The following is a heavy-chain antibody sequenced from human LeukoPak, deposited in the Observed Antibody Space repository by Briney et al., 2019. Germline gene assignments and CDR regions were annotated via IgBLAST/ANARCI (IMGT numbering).Heavy chain of an antibody. Sequence: ASVTVSCKASGYTFTSYYMHWVRQAPGQGLEWMGIINPSGGSTSYAQKFQGRVTMTRDTSTSTVYMELSSLRSEDTAVYYCARAGSMITFGGVIVDYFDYWGQGTLVTVSS. CDR3: ARAGSMITFGGVIVDYFDY. CDR1: GYTFTSYY. CDR2: INPSGGST. V-gene: IGHV1-46*01. D-gene: IGHD3-16*02. J-gene: IGHJ4*02.